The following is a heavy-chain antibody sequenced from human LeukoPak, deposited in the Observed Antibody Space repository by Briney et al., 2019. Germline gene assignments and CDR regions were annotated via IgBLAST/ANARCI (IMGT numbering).Heavy chain of an antibody. J-gene: IGHJ4*02. Sequence: GGSLRLSCAASRFIFSNYAMNWVRQAPGKGLEWVSAISGSGYSTYYADSVKGRFTISRDNSKNTLYLQMNSLRLEDTAIYYCAKDGEASASNGGTMGIDYWGQGTLVTVSS. CDR1: RFIFSNYA. V-gene: IGHV3-23*01. D-gene: IGHD4-23*01. CDR2: ISGSGYST. CDR3: AKDGEASASNGGTMGIDY.